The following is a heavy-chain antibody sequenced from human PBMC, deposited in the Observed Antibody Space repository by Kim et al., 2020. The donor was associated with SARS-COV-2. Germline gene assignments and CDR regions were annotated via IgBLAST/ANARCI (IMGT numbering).Heavy chain of an antibody. J-gene: IGHJ4*02. CDR2: SP. V-gene: IGHV4-61*02. Sequence: SPHYNPHLKSRVTISVDTSKNQFSLKLSSVTAADTAVYYCARGGGFDDYWGQGTLVTVSS. CDR3: ARGGGFDDY. D-gene: IGHD5-12*01.